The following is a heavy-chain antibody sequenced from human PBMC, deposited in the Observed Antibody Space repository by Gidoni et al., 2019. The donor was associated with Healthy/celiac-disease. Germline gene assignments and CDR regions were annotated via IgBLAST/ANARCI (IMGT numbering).Heavy chain of an antibody. D-gene: IGHD2-15*01. Sequence: QVQLVQSGAEVKKPGSSVKVSCKASGGTFSSYAISWVRQAPGQGLEWMGGIIPIFGTANYAQKFQGRVTITADKSTSTAYMELSSLRSEDTAVYYCASRCESSEGGGWSGHFDYWGQGTLVTVSS. CDR3: ASRCESSEGGGWSGHFDY. V-gene: IGHV1-69*06. CDR1: GGTFSSYA. J-gene: IGHJ4*02. CDR2: IIPIFGTA.